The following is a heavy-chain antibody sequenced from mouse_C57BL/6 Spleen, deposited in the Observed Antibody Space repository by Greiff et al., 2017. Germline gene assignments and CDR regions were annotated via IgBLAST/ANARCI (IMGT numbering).Heavy chain of an antibody. CDR3: TRNYGSSYRGAMDY. J-gene: IGHJ4*01. V-gene: IGHV1-15*01. CDR1: GYTFTDYE. D-gene: IGHD1-1*01. CDR2: IDPATGGT. Sequence: QVQLQQSGAELVRPGASVTLSCKASGYTFTDYEMHWVKQTPVHGLEWIGAIDPATGGTAYNQKFKGKAILTADKSSSTAYRELRSLTSEDSAVYYCTRNYGSSYRGAMDYWGQGTSVTVSS.